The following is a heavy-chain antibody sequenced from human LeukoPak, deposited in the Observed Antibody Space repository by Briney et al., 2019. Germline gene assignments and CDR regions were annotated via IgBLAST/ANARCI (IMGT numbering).Heavy chain of an antibody. CDR1: GFTVSSNY. V-gene: IGHV3-53*01. D-gene: IGHD6-19*01. CDR3: ARAEVAGTVDY. J-gene: IGHJ4*02. CDR2: IYSGGST. Sequence: GGSLRLSCAASGFTVSSNYMSWVRQAPGKGLEWVSVIYSGGSTYYADSVKGRFTISRDNSKSTLYLQMNSLRAEDTAVYYCARAEVAGTVDYWGQGTLVTVSS.